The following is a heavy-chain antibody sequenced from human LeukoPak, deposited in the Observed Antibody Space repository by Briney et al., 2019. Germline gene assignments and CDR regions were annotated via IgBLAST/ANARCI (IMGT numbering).Heavy chain of an antibody. J-gene: IGHJ3*01. D-gene: IGHD3-10*01. CDR3: AREGSGRTAYNDGLDV. Sequence: GGSLRLSCAASGFTLSNHWMHWVRQAPGKGLVWVSRISGDEIWTTYADSVKGRFTISRDNSKNTLYLQLNSLRAEDTAVYYCAREGSGRTAYNDGLDVWGQGTMVTVSS. CDR2: ISGDEIWT. V-gene: IGHV3-74*03. CDR1: GFTLSNHW.